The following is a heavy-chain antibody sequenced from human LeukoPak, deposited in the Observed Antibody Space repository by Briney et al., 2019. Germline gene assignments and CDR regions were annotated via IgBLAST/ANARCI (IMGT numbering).Heavy chain of an antibody. CDR1: GGSFGGYS. Sequence: SETLSLTCAVYGGSFGGYSWNWIRQSPEKGLEWIGKVDHNGVTSYNPSLKSGVTISLDTSKNQFSLRLPSVTAADTAVYFCATLVSTRYYFDYWGQGTLVTVSS. J-gene: IGHJ4*02. V-gene: IGHV4-34*01. CDR2: VDHNGVT. CDR3: ATLVSTRYYFDY. D-gene: IGHD5/OR15-5a*01.